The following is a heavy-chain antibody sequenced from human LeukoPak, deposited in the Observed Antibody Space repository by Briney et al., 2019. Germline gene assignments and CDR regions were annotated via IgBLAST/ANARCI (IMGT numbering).Heavy chain of an antibody. D-gene: IGHD1-26*01. Sequence: SETLSLTCTVSGRSISSGSYYWGWIRQPAGKGLEWIGRIYTSGSTNSNHSLKSRVTISVVTAKNQFSLKLSSVTAADTAVYYCAAQQVGAALSRWCDPWGQETLVTVSS. CDR2: IYTSGST. J-gene: IGHJ5*02. CDR1: GRSISSGSYY. V-gene: IGHV4-61*02. CDR3: AAQQVGAALSRWCDP.